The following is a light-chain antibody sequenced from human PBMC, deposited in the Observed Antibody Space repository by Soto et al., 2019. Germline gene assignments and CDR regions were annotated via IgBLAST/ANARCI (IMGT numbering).Light chain of an antibody. V-gene: IGKV3-20*01. CDR3: QQYGNSPLT. Sequence: EIVLTQSPGTLSLSPGERATLSCRASQSVSSNYLAWYQQKPGQAPRLLIFGASSRATGIPDRFSGSGSGTAFTLTISRLEPEDFAVYQCQQYGNSPLTFGGGTRVEIK. J-gene: IGKJ4*01. CDR2: GAS. CDR1: QSVSSNY.